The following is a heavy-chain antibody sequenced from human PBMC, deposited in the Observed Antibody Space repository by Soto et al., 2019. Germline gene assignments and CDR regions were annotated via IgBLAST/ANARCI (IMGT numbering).Heavy chain of an antibody. J-gene: IGHJ4*02. CDR1: GYTFTSYG. D-gene: IGHD5-18*01. V-gene: IGHV1-18*01. Sequence: ASVKVSCKTSGYTFTSYGISWVRQAPGQGLEWMGWITTDKGKTTYAQKFQGRVTMTTDTSTSTAYMELRSLRSDDTAVYYCARDTAMVQGDFDYWGQGTLVTVSS. CDR3: ARDTAMVQGDFDY. CDR2: ITTDKGKT.